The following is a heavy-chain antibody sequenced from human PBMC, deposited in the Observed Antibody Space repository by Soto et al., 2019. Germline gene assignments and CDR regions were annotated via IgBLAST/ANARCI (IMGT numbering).Heavy chain of an antibody. D-gene: IGHD6-19*01. Sequence: EVQLVESGGGLVQPGGSLRLSCAASGFTFSSYWMSWVRQAPGKGLEWVANIKQDGSEKYYVDSVKGRFTISRDNAKNSLYLQMNSLRAEDTAVYYCARDRRGYSSGWLFYYYYGMDVWGQGTTVTVSS. J-gene: IGHJ6*02. CDR1: GFTFSSYW. V-gene: IGHV3-7*05. CDR3: ARDRRGYSSGWLFYYYYGMDV. CDR2: IKQDGSEK.